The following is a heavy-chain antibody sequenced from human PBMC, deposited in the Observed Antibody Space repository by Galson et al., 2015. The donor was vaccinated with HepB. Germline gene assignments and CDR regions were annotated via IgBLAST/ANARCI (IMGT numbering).Heavy chain of an antibody. CDR2: INHSGST. Sequence: SEPLSLTCAVYGGSFSAYYWSWIRQPPGKGLEWIGEINHSGSTNYNPSLKSRVTISVDTSKKQFSLKLSSVTAADTAVYYCARGRRRDTKHPDAFDIWGQGTMVTVSS. J-gene: IGHJ3*02. V-gene: IGHV4-34*01. CDR3: ARGRRRDTKHPDAFDI. CDR1: GGSFSAYY.